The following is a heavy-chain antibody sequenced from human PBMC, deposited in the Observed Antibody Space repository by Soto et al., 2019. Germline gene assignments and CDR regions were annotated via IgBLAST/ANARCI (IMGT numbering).Heavy chain of an antibody. CDR1: GFTFSDYY. D-gene: IGHD3-10*01. J-gene: IGHJ6*02. CDR3: ARDVVRGASSFGYYYYYGMDV. V-gene: IGHV3-11*06. CDR2: ISSSSSYT. Sequence: GGSLRLSCAASGFTFSDYYMSWIRQAPGKGLEWVSYISSSSSYTNYADSVKGRFTISRDNAKNSLYLQMNSLRAEDTAVYYCARDVVRGASSFGYYYYYGMDVWGQGTTVTVSS.